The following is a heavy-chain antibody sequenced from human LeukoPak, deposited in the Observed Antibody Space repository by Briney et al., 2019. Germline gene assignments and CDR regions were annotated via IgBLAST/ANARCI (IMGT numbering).Heavy chain of an antibody. CDR1: GFTFSSYA. CDR3: ARLPLVSSSWYYFDY. D-gene: IGHD6-13*01. CDR2: ISSSGSTI. Sequence: GGSLRLSCAASGFTFSSYAMSWIRQAPGKGLEWVSHISSSGSTIYYADSVKGRFTISRDNANNLLYLQMNSLRAEDTAVYYCARLPLVSSSWYYFDYWGQGTLVTVSS. J-gene: IGHJ4*02. V-gene: IGHV3-11*04.